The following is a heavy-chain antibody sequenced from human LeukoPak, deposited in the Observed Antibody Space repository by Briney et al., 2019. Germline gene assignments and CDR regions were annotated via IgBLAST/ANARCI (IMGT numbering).Heavy chain of an antibody. CDR1: GFTFSSYG. V-gene: IGHV3-33*06. D-gene: IGHD3-22*01. CDR3: AKDSRGVDSSGYYYGYYYYGMDV. CDR2: IWYDGSNK. J-gene: IGHJ6*02. Sequence: GGSLRLSCAASGFTFSSYGMHWVRQAPGKGLEWVAVIWYDGSNKYYADSVKGRFTISRDNSKNTLYLQMNSLRAEDTAVYYCAKDSRGVDSSGYYYGYYYYGMDVWGQGTTVTVSS.